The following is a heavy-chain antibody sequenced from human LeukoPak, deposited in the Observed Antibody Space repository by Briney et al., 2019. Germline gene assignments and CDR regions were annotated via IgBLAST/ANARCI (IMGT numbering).Heavy chain of an antibody. V-gene: IGHV1-2*02. CDR2: INPNSGGT. CDR3: ARVGDSLGHYYDSSGYSMIDY. D-gene: IGHD3-22*01. J-gene: IGHJ4*02. Sequence: ASVKVSCTASGYTFTGYYMHWVRQAPGQGLEWMGWINPNSGGTNYAQKFQGRVTMTRDTSISTAYMELSRLRSDDTAVYYCARVGDSLGHYYDSSGYSMIDYWGQGTLVTVSS. CDR1: GYTFTGYY.